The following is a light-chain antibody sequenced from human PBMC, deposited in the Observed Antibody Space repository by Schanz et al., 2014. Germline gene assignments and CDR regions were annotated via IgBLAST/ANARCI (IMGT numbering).Light chain of an antibody. J-gene: IGLJ2*01. CDR3: SSYTSSSTPRVV. Sequence: QSVLTQPASVSGSPGQSITISCTGTSSDVGGHKYVSWYQQHPGKAPKLMIYDVSNRPSGVSNRFSGSKSGNTASLTISGLQAEDEADYYCSSYTSSSTPRVVFGGGTKLTVL. CDR2: DVS. CDR1: SSDVGGHKY. V-gene: IGLV2-14*01.